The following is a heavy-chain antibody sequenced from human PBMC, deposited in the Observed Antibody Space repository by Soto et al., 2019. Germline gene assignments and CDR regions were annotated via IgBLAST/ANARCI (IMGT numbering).Heavy chain of an antibody. CDR1: GDSVSSNSAT. D-gene: IGHD5-12*01. J-gene: IGHJ6*02. V-gene: IGHV6-1*01. CDR2: TYYRSKWYN. Sequence: PSQTLSLNCAISGDSVSSNSATWNWIRQSPSRGLEWLGRTYYRSKWYNDYAVSVKSRITINPDTSKNQFSLQLNSVTPEDTAVYYCARDQDIVATIGYYYYGMDVWGQGTTVTVSS. CDR3: ARDQDIVATIGYYYYGMDV.